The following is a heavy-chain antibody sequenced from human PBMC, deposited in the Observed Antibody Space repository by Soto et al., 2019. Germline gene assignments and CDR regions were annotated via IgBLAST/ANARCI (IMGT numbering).Heavy chain of an antibody. V-gene: IGHV3-23*01. CDR1: GFTFSSYA. D-gene: IGHD7-27*01. CDR2: ISGSGGST. Sequence: GGSLRLSCAASGFTFSSYAMSWVRQAPGKGLEWVSAISGSGGSTYYADSVKGRFTISRDNSKNTLYLQMNSLRAEDTAVYDCAKDSSNWGHAFDIWGQGTMVTVSS. CDR3: AKDSSNWGHAFDI. J-gene: IGHJ3*02.